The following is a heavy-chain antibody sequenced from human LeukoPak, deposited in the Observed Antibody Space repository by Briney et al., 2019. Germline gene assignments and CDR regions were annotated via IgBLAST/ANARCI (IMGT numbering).Heavy chain of an antibody. V-gene: IGHV3-33*01. Sequence: PGRSPRLSCAASVFTFSSYGMHGVRQAPRKGLEWVAVIWYDGSNKYYADSVKGRFTISRDNSKNTLYLQMNSLRVEDTAVYYCAREDDYYGSGSLDYWGQGTLVTVSS. J-gene: IGHJ4*02. CDR3: AREDDYYGSGSLDY. CDR1: VFTFSSYG. D-gene: IGHD3-10*01. CDR2: IWYDGSNK.